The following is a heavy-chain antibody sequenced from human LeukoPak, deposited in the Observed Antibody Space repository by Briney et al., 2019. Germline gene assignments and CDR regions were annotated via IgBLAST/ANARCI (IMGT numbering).Heavy chain of an antibody. V-gene: IGHV3-53*01. J-gene: IGHJ4*02. CDR2: IYSGGST. Sequence: SGGSLRLSCAASGFTFSPYSMSWVRQAPGKGLEWVSVIYSGGSTYYADSVKGRFTISRDNSKNTLYLQMNSLRAEDMAVYYCARELRSMVRGAERTYYFDYWGQGTLVTVSS. D-gene: IGHD3-10*01. CDR1: GFTFSPYS. CDR3: ARELRSMVRGAERTYYFDY.